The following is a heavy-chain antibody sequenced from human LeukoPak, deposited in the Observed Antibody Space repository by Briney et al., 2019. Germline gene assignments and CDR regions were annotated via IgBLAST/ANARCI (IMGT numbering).Heavy chain of an antibody. D-gene: IGHD3-3*01. Sequence: ASVKVSCKASGYTFTSYAMNWVRQAPGQGLEWMGWINTNTGNPTYAQGFTGRFVFSLDTSVSTAYLQISSLEAEDTAVYYCARISVGFWSGQDYGMDVWGQGTTVTVSS. CDR1: GYTFTSYA. CDR2: INTNTGNP. CDR3: ARISVGFWSGQDYGMDV. J-gene: IGHJ6*02. V-gene: IGHV7-4-1*02.